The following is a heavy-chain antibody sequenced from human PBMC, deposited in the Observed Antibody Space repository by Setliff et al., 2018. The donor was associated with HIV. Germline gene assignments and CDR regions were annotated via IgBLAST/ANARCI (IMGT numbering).Heavy chain of an antibody. CDR3: ARDWVTRSNYYGSGSPWYFDF. D-gene: IGHD3-10*01. Sequence: SETLSLTWSLADPVYPVTTEGDYYWNWIRQPAGKGLEWIGRVYASAYSNYNPSLKSRVTMSVDTSQNQFSLKLRSVNAADTAVYYCARDWVTRSNYYGSGSPWYFDFWGRGILVTVSS. V-gene: IGHV4-4*07. CDR1: VTTEGDYY. CDR2: VYASAYS. J-gene: IGHJ2*01.